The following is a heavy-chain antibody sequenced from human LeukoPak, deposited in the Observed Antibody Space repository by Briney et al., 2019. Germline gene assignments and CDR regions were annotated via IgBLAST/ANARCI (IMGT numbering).Heavy chain of an antibody. V-gene: IGHV1-69*13. CDR3: ARAAATRHNEFDP. CDR2: IIPIFGTA. CDR1: GYTFTNYY. J-gene: IGHJ5*02. D-gene: IGHD6-13*01. Sequence: SVRVSCKASGYTFTNYYMHWVRQAPGQGLEWMGGIIPIFGTANYAQKFQGRVTITADESTSTAYMELSSLRSEDTAVYYGARAAATRHNEFDPWGQGTLVTVSS.